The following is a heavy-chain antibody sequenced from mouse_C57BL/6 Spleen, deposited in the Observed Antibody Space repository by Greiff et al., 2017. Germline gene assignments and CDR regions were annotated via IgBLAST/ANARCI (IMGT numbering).Heavy chain of an antibody. CDR3: AGSLFYYGSSSAWFAY. CDR2: IYPGDGDT. D-gene: IGHD1-1*01. V-gene: IGHV1-82*01. CDR1: GYAFSSSW. Sequence: VQLQQSGPELVKPGASVKISCKASGYAFSSSWMNWVKQRPGKGLEWIGRIYPGDGDTNYNGKFKGKATLTADKSSSTAYMQLSSLTSEDSAVYFCAGSLFYYGSSSAWFAYWGQGTLVTVSA. J-gene: IGHJ3*01.